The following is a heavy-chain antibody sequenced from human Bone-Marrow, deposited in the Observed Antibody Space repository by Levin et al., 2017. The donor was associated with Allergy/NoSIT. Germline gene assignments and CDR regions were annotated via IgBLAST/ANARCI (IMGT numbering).Heavy chain of an antibody. Sequence: SVKVSCKTSGGTFSQYAITWVRQAPGQGLEWMGGIIPIFGTTNYAQKFQGRVTITADGSTNTAYMELSSLRSEDTAVYHCGRGFRVGGVIVDHYYYMDVWGKGTAITVSS. CDR1: GGTFSQYA. V-gene: IGHV1-69*13. D-gene: IGHD3-16*02. CDR3: GRGFRVGGVIVDHYYYMDV. J-gene: IGHJ6*03. CDR2: IIPIFGTT.